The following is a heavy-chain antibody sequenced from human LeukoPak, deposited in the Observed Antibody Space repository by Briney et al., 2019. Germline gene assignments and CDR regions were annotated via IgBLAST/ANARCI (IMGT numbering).Heavy chain of an antibody. V-gene: IGHV3-74*01. Sequence: PGGSLRLSCAASGFTLSPHWMHWVRQAPGKGLVWVSRINSDGRRADYADSVKGRFTISRDNSKNTLYLQMNSLRAEDTAIYYCAKGAYDYIEMGYFDSWGRGTLVTVSS. CDR1: GFTLSPHW. CDR2: INSDGRRA. CDR3: AKGAYDYIEMGYFDS. J-gene: IGHJ4*02. D-gene: IGHD5-12*01.